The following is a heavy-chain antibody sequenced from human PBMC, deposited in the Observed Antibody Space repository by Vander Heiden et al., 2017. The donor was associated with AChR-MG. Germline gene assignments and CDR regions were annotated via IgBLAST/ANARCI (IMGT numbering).Heavy chain of an antibody. J-gene: IGHJ4*02. CDR1: GFTFSNYD. CDR3: AKDGDLLAGDSSGYYSVS. CDR2: ISGGGGKT. D-gene: IGHD3-22*01. Sequence: EVRLLESGGALVQSWGSLRLLCAASGFTFSNYDMTWVRQAAGKGLEWVSGISGGGGKTYCADSVKGRFTISRDNSKNTVYLQMNSLRADDTAVYYCAKDGDLLAGDSSGYYSVSWGQGTLVTVSS. V-gene: IGHV3-23*01.